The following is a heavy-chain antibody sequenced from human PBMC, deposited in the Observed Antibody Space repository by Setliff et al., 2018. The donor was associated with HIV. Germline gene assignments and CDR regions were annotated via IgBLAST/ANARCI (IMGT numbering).Heavy chain of an antibody. Sequence: PSETLSLTCAVSGFSISSGFFWGWVRQPPGKGLEWIGSIYQSGTTYYNPALKSRVTISVDTSKNQFSLRLTSVTAADTAVYFCARVETTVTSRLDYRGQGTLVTVSS. J-gene: IGHJ4*02. D-gene: IGHD4-17*01. CDR2: IYQSGTT. CDR1: GFSISSGFF. CDR3: ARVETTVTSRLDY. V-gene: IGHV4-38-2*01.